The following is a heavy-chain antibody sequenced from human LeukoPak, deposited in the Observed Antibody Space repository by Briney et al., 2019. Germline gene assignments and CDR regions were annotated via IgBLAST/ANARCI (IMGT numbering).Heavy chain of an antibody. V-gene: IGHV4-59*01. CDR3: AREKAPRLLWFGELSWFDP. D-gene: IGHD3-10*01. CDR1: GGSISSYY. CDR2: IYYSGST. Sequence: KPSETLSLTCTVSGGSISSYYWSWIRQPPGKGLEWIGYIYYSGSTNYNPSLKSRVTISVDTSKNQFSLKLSSVTAADTAVYYCAREKAPRLLWFGELSWFDPWGQGTLVTVSS. J-gene: IGHJ5*02.